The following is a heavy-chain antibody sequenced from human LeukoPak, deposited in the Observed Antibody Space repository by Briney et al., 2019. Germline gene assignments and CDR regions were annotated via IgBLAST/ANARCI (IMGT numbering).Heavy chain of an antibody. CDR3: ARGRKGYYYYGMDV. V-gene: IGHV4-30-2*01. CDR1: GGSISSGGYS. Sequence: SETLSLTCAVSGGSISSGGYSWSWIRQPPGKGLEWIGYIYHSGSTYYNPSLKSRVTISVDTSKNQFSLKLSSVTAADTAVYYCARGRKGYYYYGMDVWGQGTTVTVSS. J-gene: IGHJ6*02. CDR2: IYHSGST.